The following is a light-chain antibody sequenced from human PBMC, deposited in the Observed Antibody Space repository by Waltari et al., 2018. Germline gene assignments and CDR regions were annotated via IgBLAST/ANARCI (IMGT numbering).Light chain of an antibody. CDR3: QQYYSTPRT. CDR2: AAS. J-gene: IGKJ1*01. V-gene: IGKV1-NL1*01. CDR1: QGISNS. Sequence: DIQMTQSPSSLSASVGDTVPITCRASQGISNSLAWYLQKPGKAPKLLLYAASRLESGVPSRFSGSGSGTDYTLTISSLQPEDFATYYCQQYYSTPRTFGQGTNVEIQ.